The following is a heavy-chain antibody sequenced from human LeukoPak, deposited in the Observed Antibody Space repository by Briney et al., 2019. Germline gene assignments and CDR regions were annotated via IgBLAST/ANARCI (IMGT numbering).Heavy chain of an antibody. J-gene: IGHJ5*01. V-gene: IGHV3-7*01. D-gene: IGHD1-14*01. Sequence: GGSLRLSCATSGFTFGNYWMTWVRQAPGKRLEWVANIDDRGSEKNYADSVKGRFTNSRDNARNSMFLQMSSLRVEDTAVYFCARDIPRGARYLDSWGRGTLVTVSS. CDR2: IDDRGSEK. CDR1: GFTFGNYW. CDR3: ARDIPRGARYLDS.